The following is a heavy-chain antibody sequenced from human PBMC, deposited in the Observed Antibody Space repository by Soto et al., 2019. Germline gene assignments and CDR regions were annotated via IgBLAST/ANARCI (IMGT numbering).Heavy chain of an antibody. CDR2: ISYDGSNK. CDR1: GFTFSSYG. D-gene: IGHD3-10*01. Sequence: QVQLVESGGGVVQPGRSLRLSCAASGFTFSSYGMHWVRQAPGKGLEWVAVISYDGSNKYYADSVKGRFTISRDNSKNTLYLQMNSLRAEDTAVYYCAKSNGFGELWRYYGMDVWGQGTTVTVSS. J-gene: IGHJ6*02. V-gene: IGHV3-30*18. CDR3: AKSNGFGELWRYYGMDV.